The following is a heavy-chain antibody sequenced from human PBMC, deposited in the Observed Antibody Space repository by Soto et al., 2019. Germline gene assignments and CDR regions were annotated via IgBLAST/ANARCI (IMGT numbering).Heavy chain of an antibody. CDR2: IYWDDDK. J-gene: IGHJ4*02. CDR1: GFSLSTSGVG. D-gene: IGHD1-7*01. CDR3: VHRGNGNSFFDY. Sequence: QITLKESGPMLVKPTQTLTLTCTFSGFSLSTSGVGVGWIRQPPGKALEWLALIYWDDDKRYIPSLRSRLTLTKDISHTHAGLTMTNMDPVDTGAYYCVHRGNGNSFFDYWGQGPLVTVSS. V-gene: IGHV2-5*02.